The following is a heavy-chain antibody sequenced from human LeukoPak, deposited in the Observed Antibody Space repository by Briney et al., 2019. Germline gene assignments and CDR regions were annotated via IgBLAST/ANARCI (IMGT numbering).Heavy chain of an antibody. CDR2: ISSSSSTI. V-gene: IGHV3-48*01. Sequence: GGSLRLSCAASGFTFSSYSMNWVRQAPGKGLEWVSYISSSSSTIYYADSVKGRFTISRDNAKNSLYLQMNSLRAEDTAVYYSARDQPFSGSYYPVEAFDIWGQGTMVTVSS. J-gene: IGHJ3*02. D-gene: IGHD1-26*01. CDR3: ARDQPFSGSYYPVEAFDI. CDR1: GFTFSSYS.